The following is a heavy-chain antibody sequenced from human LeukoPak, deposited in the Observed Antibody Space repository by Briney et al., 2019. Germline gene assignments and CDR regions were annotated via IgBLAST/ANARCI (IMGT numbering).Heavy chain of an antibody. J-gene: IGHJ4*02. Sequence: PSQTLSLTCAVSGGSISSGGYSWSWIRQPPGKGLEWIGYIYHSGSTYYNPSLKSRVTISVDRSKNQFSLKLSSVTAADTAVYYCARDHSGFDHWGQGTLVTVSS. CDR3: ARDHSGFDH. CDR1: GGSISSGGYS. CDR2: IYHSGST. V-gene: IGHV4-30-2*01. D-gene: IGHD1-26*01.